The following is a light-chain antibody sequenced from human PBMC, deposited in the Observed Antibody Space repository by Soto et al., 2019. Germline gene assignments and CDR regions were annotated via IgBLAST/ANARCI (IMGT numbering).Light chain of an antibody. J-gene: IGKJ1*01. V-gene: IGKV3-20*01. CDR3: QQYRSSPT. Sequence: EIVLTQSPGTLSLSPGERATLSCRASQSVSTTYLAWYQQKPGQAPRLLIYGASSRATGIPDRFSGSGSGTVFTLTISRLEPEDFAVYYCQQYRSSPTFGQGTKVEIQ. CDR2: GAS. CDR1: QSVSTTY.